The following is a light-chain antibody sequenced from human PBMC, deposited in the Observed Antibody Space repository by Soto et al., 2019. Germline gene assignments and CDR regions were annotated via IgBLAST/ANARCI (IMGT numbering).Light chain of an antibody. CDR3: QLYGSSSIT. CDR1: QSVSSSF. CDR2: GAS. J-gene: IGKJ5*01. Sequence: EIVLTQSPGTLSLSPGERATLSCRTSQSVSSSFLAWYQHKPGQAPRLLIFGASNRAAGIPDRFSGSRSGTDFTLTIGRLEPEDFAVYYCQLYGSSSITFGQGTRREIK. V-gene: IGKV3-20*01.